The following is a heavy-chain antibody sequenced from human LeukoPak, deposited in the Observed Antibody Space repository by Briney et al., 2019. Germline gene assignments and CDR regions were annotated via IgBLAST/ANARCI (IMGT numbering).Heavy chain of an antibody. CDR2: IYHSGST. CDR3: ARGGTTVAGTFWFDP. CDR1: GGSIGSVNW. J-gene: IGHJ5*02. Sequence: SETLSLTCAVSGGSIGSVNWGSGGRQPPGRGLGWIGEIYHSGSTNYNSSLKSRVTISVDKSKNQFSLKLSSVTAADTAMYYCARGGTTVAGTFWFDPWGQGTLVTVSS. D-gene: IGHD6-19*01. V-gene: IGHV4-4*02.